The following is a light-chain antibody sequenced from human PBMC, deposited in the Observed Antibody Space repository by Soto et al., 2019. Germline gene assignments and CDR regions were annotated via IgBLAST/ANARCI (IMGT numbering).Light chain of an antibody. V-gene: IGKV3D-15*01. J-gene: IGKJ5*01. CDR3: QQYEKWPIT. Sequence: EIVLTQSPGTLSLSPGEGATLACRASQSIPTTYFAWYQRKPGQTPRLLIYGISTRATGVPDRFSGSGSGTEFSLTISSLQSEDFAVYYCQQYEKWPITFGQGTRLEIK. CDR1: QSIPTTY. CDR2: GIS.